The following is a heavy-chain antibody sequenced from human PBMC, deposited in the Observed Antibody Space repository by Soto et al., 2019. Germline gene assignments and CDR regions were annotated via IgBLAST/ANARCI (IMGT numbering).Heavy chain of an antibody. Sequence: PGGSLRLSCAASGFTFSSYGMHWVRQAPGKGLEWVAVISYDGSNKYYADSVKGRFTISRDNSKNTLYLQMNSLRAEDTAVYYCAKDQNSSGYYQRYYYYGMDVWCQGTTVTVSS. CDR3: AKDQNSSGYYQRYYYYGMDV. J-gene: IGHJ6*02. D-gene: IGHD3-22*01. CDR2: ISYDGSNK. V-gene: IGHV3-30*18. CDR1: GFTFSSYG.